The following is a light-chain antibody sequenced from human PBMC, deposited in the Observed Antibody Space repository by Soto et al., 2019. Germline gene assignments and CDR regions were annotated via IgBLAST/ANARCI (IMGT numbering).Light chain of an antibody. CDR1: QDISNY. Sequence: DIQMTQSPSSLSASVGDRVTITGQASQDISNYLNWYQQKQGKAPKLLIYDASNLETGVPSRFSGRGSGTDFTFTISSLQPEDIATYYCQQYDNLPRNFGKSTKVDI. CDR2: DAS. CDR3: QQYDNLPRN. V-gene: IGKV1-33*01. J-gene: IGKJ2*01.